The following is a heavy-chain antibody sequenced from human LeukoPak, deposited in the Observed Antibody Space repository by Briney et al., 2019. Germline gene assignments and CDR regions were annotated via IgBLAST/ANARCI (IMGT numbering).Heavy chain of an antibody. D-gene: IGHD5-24*01. J-gene: IGHJ4*02. CDR2: ISGSGGST. Sequence: GGSLRLSCAASGFTFSSYAMSWVRQAPGKGLEWVSAISGSGGSTYYADSVKGRFTISRDNSKNTLYLQMNSLRAEDTAVYYCARARRVGYSNWDYWVQGTLVTVSS. V-gene: IGHV3-23*01. CDR1: GFTFSSYA. CDR3: ARARRVGYSNWDY.